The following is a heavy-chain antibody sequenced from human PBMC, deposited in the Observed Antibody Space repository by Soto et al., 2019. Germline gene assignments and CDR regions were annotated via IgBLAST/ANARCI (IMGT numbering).Heavy chain of an antibody. CDR1: GFSLSTSGMC. V-gene: IGHV2-70*01. J-gene: IGHJ4*02. CDR3: ARTIYSSGNHNFDY. D-gene: IGHD6-19*01. Sequence: ATGPTLVNPTQTLTLTCPFSGFSLSTSGMCVSWIRQPPGKALEWLALIDWDDDKYYSTSLKTRLTISKDTSKNQVVLTMTNMDPVDTATYYCARTIYSSGNHNFDYWGQGTLVTVPQ. CDR2: IDWDDDK.